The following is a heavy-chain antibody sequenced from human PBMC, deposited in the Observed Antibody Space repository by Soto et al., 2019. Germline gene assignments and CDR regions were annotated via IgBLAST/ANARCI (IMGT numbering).Heavy chain of an antibody. V-gene: IGHV3-21*01. J-gene: IGHJ4*01. D-gene: IGHD3-10*01. CDR2: ISTGGTSI. Sequence: EVQLVESGGGLVKPGESLRLSCAASGFTFNTYSMNWVRQAPGKGLEWVSSISTGGTSIVYADSVRGRFSISRDNTNNSLYLQMNSLRAEDTAVYYCARHHFGSSSDYWGHGTLVTVS. CDR1: GFTFNTYS. CDR3: ARHHFGSSSDY.